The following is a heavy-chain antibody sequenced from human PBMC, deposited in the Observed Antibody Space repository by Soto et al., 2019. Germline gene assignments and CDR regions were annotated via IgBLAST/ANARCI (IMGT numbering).Heavy chain of an antibody. V-gene: IGHV4-4*02. CDR2: IYHSVST. Sequence: AETLSLTCIVSGGSVSSSNWWSWVRQPPGKGLEWIGEIYHSVSTTYNPSLKSRATISVDKSENQFSLRLKSVTAADTAVYYCASVGSDYDNSGYYLPWGQGSMVTFYS. J-gene: IGHJ5*02. CDR3: ASVGSDYDNSGYYLP. D-gene: IGHD3-22*01. CDR1: GGSVSSSNW.